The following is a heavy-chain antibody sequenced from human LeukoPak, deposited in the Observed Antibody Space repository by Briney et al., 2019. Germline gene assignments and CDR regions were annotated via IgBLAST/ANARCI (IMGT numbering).Heavy chain of an antibody. V-gene: IGHV3-9*01. CDR3: AGRGSQVHTPVDDAIDI. D-gene: IGHD5-18*01. CDR2: ISCNSGSI. Sequence: GGSLRLSCAASGFTFGDYAMHWVRQAPGKGLEWVSGISCNSGSIGYADSVKGRLTISRDNAKNSLYLPMNSLRAEETALYYCAGRGSQVHTPVDDAIDIWGQGTMVTVSS. CDR1: GFTFGDYA. J-gene: IGHJ3*02.